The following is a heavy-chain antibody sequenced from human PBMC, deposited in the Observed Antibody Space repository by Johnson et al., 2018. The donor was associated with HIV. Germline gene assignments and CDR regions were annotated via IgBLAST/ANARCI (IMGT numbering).Heavy chain of an antibody. CDR2: ISGSGGTI. J-gene: IGHJ3*02. CDR1: GFSFSDYY. Sequence: QVQLIESGGGLVKPGGSLRLSCTASGFSFSDYYMSWIRQAPGEGLEWVSYISGSGGTIYNADSVKGRFTISRDNSKNTLYLQMNSLRAEGTAVYYCARDFMYAFDIWGQGTMVTVSS. D-gene: IGHD3-10*02. V-gene: IGHV3-11*04. CDR3: ARDFMYAFDI.